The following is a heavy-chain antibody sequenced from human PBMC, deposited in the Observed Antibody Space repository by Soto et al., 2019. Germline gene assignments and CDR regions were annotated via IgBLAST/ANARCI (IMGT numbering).Heavy chain of an antibody. CDR1: GDFVSSSRYY. Sequence: KTSETLSLTCTVSGDFVSSSRYYWGWIRQPPGKGLEWIGSIYYTGDTFFNPSLKSRVTFSVDPSKNQFSLKLTSLTAADTAVYFCARHKELLLASLSYGLDLWGQGTTVTVSS. V-gene: IGHV4-39*01. D-gene: IGHD3-22*01. CDR2: IYYTGDT. J-gene: IGHJ6*02. CDR3: ARHKELLLASLSYGLDL.